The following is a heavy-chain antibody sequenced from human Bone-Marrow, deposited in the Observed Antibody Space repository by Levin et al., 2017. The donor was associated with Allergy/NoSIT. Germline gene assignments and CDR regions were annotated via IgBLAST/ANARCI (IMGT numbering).Heavy chain of an antibody. CDR3: ARDGRDQWLISCMDV. CDR1: GFNFSNCG. Sequence: GGSLRLSCSPSGFNFSNCGLHWVRQAPGRGLEWLAVIRHDGSNRYYADSVKGRFTISRDNSKNTLHLQMNSLRVEDTAVYYCARDGRDQWLISCMDVWGQGTTVTVSS. D-gene: IGHD5-12*01. V-gene: IGHV3-33*01. J-gene: IGHJ6*02. CDR2: IRHDGSNR.